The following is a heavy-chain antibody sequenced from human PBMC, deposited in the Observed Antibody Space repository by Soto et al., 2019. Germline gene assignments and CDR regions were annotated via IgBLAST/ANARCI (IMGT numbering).Heavy chain of an antibody. J-gene: IGHJ4*02. CDR1: GFTLSNYW. CDR2: ISSDGSST. CDR3: ARVPYCSSSSCYSYFDS. V-gene: IGHV3-74*01. Sequence: EVQLVESGGGLVQPGGSLRLSCAASGFTLSNYWMHWARQAPGKRLVWVSRISSDGSSTNYADSVKGRFTISRDNAKNTLHLPMNSLRAEDTAVYYCARVPYCSSSSCYSYFDSCGQGTLVTVSS. D-gene: IGHD2-2*01.